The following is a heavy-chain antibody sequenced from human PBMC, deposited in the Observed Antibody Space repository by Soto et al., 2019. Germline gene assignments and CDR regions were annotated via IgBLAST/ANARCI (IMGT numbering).Heavy chain of an antibody. D-gene: IGHD6-13*01. Sequence: GASVKVSCKASGYTFTGYYMHWVRQAPGQGLEWMGWINPNSGGTNYAQKFQGWVTMTRDTSISTAYMELSRLRSDDTAVYYCARELAAAGPTIYYYYGMDVWGQGTTVTVSS. V-gene: IGHV1-2*04. CDR1: GYTFTGYY. CDR3: ARELAAAGPTIYYYYGMDV. J-gene: IGHJ6*02. CDR2: INPNSGGT.